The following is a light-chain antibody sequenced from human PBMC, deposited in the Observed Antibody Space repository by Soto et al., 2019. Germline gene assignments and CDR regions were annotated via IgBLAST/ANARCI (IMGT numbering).Light chain of an antibody. J-gene: IGKJ1*01. CDR3: QQYGSSPRT. Sequence: IVLTQSQGTLSLSPGERATLSCRASQSVSSSYLAWYQQKPGQAPRLLIYGSSSRATGIPDRFSGSGSGTYFTLTIIRLEPEDFAVYYCQQYGSSPRTFGQGTKVEIK. CDR2: GSS. V-gene: IGKV3-20*01. CDR1: QSVSSSY.